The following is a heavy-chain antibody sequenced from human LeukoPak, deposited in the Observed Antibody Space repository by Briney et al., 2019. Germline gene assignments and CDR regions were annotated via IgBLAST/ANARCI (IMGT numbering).Heavy chain of an antibody. V-gene: IGHV4-59*01. Sequence: SETLSLTCTVSGGSIRTYYWSWIRQPPGKGLEWIGYISYSGRTNYKPSLNSRVTISVDTSKNQFSLKLTSVTAADTAVYYCARVRESSGWDYFDYWGQGAQVTVFS. J-gene: IGHJ4*02. CDR2: ISYSGRT. CDR3: ARVRESSGWDYFDY. D-gene: IGHD6-19*01. CDR1: GGSIRTYY.